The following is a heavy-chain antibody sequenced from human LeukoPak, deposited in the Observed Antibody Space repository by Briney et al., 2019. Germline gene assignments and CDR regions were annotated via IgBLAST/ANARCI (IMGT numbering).Heavy chain of an antibody. CDR2: IKQDGSEK. CDR3: ARFPPPPSWYFDWLSSMGYYYGMDV. D-gene: IGHD3-9*01. V-gene: IGHV3-7*01. CDR1: GFTFSSYW. J-gene: IGHJ6*02. Sequence: PGGSLRLSCAASGFTFSSYWISWVRQAPGKGLEWVANIKQDGSEKYYVDSVKGRFTISRDNAKNSLYLQMNSLRAEDTAVYYCARFPPPPSWYFDWLSSMGYYYGMDVWGQGTTVTVSS.